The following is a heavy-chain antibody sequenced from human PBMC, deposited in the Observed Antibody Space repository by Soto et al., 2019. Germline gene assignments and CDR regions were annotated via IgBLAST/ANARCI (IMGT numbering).Heavy chain of an antibody. V-gene: IGHV2-5*02. CDR2: IYWDDDK. J-gene: IGHJ4*02. Sequence: SGSYAGEPTQTLTLTCTFSGFSLSTSGVGVGWIRQPPGKALEWLALIYWDDDKRYSPSLKSRLTITKDTSKNQVVLTMTNMDPVDTATYYCAHTFPADFVVVQAQTHFDYWGQGTLVTVSS. D-gene: IGHD2-2*01. CDR1: GFSLSTSGVG. CDR3: AHTFPADFVVVQAQTHFDY.